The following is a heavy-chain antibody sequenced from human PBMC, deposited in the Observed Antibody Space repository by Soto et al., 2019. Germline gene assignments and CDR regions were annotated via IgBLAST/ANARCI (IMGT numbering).Heavy chain of an antibody. CDR3: ARGGYDSSGYPGYYFDS. V-gene: IGHV4-59*01. CDR2: IYYSGST. J-gene: IGHJ4*02. Sequence: SETLSLTCTVSGGSISSYYWSWIRQPPGKGLEWIGYIYYSGSTNYNPSLKSRVTISVDTSKNQFSLKLSSVTAADTAVYYCARGGYDSSGYPGYYFDSWGQGTLVTVSS. CDR1: GGSISSYY. D-gene: IGHD3-22*01.